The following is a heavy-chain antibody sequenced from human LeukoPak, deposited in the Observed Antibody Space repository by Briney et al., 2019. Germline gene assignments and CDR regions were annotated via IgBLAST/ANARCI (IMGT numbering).Heavy chain of an antibody. J-gene: IGHJ4*02. CDR3: ARDRGSSSSLWGFFDY. V-gene: IGHV1-46*01. Sequence: GASVKVSCEASGYTFTSYYMHWVRQAPGQGLEWMGIINPSGGSTSYAQKFQGRVTMTRDMSTSTVYMELSSLRSEDTAVYYCARDRGSSSSLWGFFDYWGQGTLVTVSS. D-gene: IGHD6-6*01. CDR2: INPSGGST. CDR1: GYTFTSYY.